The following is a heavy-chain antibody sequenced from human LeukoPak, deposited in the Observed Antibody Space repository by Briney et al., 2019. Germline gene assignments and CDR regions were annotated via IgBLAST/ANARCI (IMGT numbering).Heavy chain of an antibody. CDR2: SHYSGTT. V-gene: IGHV4-59*08. D-gene: IGHD1-14*01. CDR1: GGSITYYY. CDR3: ARLSGTTWRDWFDP. Sequence: KASETVSLTCTVSGGSITYYYWSWIRQPPGKGLEWIGYSHYSGTTNYNPSLKSRVTISVDTSKNQFSLRMTSVTAADTAVYYCARLSGTTWRDWFDPWGQGTLVTVSS. J-gene: IGHJ5*02.